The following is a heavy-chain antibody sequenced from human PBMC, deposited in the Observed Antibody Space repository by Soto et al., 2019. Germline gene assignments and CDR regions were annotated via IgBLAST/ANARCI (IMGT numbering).Heavy chain of an antibody. Sequence: QITLKESGPTLVKPTQTLTLTCTFSGFSLSTSGVGVGWIRQPPGKALEWLAIIYWDDEKRYSPSLKTRLTVTKDTSKNQVVLTMTNVDPVDTATYYCAHRAYFDSGKQFDYWGQATLVSVSS. CDR3: AHRAYFDSGKQFDY. V-gene: IGHV2-5*02. J-gene: IGHJ4*02. CDR2: IYWDDEK. CDR1: GFSLSTSGVG. D-gene: IGHD3-10*01.